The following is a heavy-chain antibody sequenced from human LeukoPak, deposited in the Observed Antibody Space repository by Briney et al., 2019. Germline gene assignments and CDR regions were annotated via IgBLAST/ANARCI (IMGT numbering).Heavy chain of an antibody. Sequence: PGRSLRLSCAASGFTFSSYAMHWVRQAPGKGLEWVAVISYDGSNKYYADSVKGRFTISRDNSKNTLYLQMYSLRAEDTAVYYCARGPSRRAYFDYWGQGTLVTVSS. V-gene: IGHV3-30-3*01. J-gene: IGHJ4*02. CDR2: ISYDGSNK. CDR1: GFTFSSYA. CDR3: ARGPSRRAYFDY.